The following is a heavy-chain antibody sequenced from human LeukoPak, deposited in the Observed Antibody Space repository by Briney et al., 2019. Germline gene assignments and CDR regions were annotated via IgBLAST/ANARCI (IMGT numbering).Heavy chain of an antibody. CDR2: IYYSGST. Sequence: SETLSLTCTVSGGSISSSSYYWGWIRQPPGKGLEWIGSIYYSGSTYYNPSLKSRVTISVDTSKNQFSLKLSSVTAADTAVYYCARRWLQFPGWFDPWGQGTLVTVSS. V-gene: IGHV4-39*01. CDR3: ARRWLQFPGWFDP. D-gene: IGHD5-24*01. CDR1: GGSISSSSYY. J-gene: IGHJ5*02.